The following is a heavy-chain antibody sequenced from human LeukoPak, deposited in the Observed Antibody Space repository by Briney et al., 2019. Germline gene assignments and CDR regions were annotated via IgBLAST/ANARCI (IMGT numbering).Heavy chain of an antibody. Sequence: SETLSLTCTVSGGSISSYCWSWIRQPPGKGLEWIGYIYYSGSTNYNPSLKSRVTISVDTSKNQFSLKLSSVSAADTAVYYCAREYCSSTSCQADYWGQGTLVTVSS. CDR2: IYYSGST. V-gene: IGHV4-59*01. CDR3: AREYCSSTSCQADY. CDR1: GGSISSYC. J-gene: IGHJ4*02. D-gene: IGHD2-2*01.